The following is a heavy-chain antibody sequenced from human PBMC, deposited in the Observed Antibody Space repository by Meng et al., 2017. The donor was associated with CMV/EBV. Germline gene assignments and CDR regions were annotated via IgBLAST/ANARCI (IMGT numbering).Heavy chain of an antibody. Sequence: ASVKVSCKASGYTFTSYDINWVRQATGQGLEWMGWMNPNSGNTGYAQKFQGRVTITRNTPISTAYMELSSLRSEDTAVYYCARGHSTYYDFWSGYSIRLYYYYYGMDVWGQGTTVTVSS. J-gene: IGHJ6*02. CDR2: MNPNSGNT. D-gene: IGHD3-3*01. V-gene: IGHV1-8*03. CDR1: GYTFTSYD. CDR3: ARGHSTYYDFWSGYSIRLYYYYYGMDV.